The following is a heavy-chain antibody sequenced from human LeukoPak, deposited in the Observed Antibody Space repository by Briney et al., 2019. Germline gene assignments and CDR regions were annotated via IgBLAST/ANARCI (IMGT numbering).Heavy chain of an antibody. J-gene: IGHJ4*02. CDR1: GGSISSSSFY. D-gene: IGHD3-22*01. V-gene: IGHV4-39*01. CDR3: TEFYFDRSGYADY. Sequence: MTSETLSLTCTVSGGSISSSSFYWGWIRQPPGKGLEWIGSIYYRGSTYCNPSLKSRVTISVDMSENQVSLKLRSVTAADTAVYYCTEFYFDRSGYADYWGQGTLVTVSS. CDR2: IYYRGST.